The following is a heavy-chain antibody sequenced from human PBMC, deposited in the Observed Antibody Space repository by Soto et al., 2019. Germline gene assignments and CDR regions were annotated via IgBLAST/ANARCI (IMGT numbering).Heavy chain of an antibody. Sequence: QVQLQESGPGLVKPSETLSLTCTVSGGSISSYYWSWIRQPPGKGLEWIGYIYYSGSTNYNPSLNGRDTISVDTSKNQFSLNVSSVTAADTAVYYCASDSSGSYYFDYWGQGTLVTVSS. J-gene: IGHJ4*02. D-gene: IGHD6-19*01. CDR2: IYYSGST. CDR3: ASDSSGSYYFDY. CDR1: GGSISSYY. V-gene: IGHV4-59*01.